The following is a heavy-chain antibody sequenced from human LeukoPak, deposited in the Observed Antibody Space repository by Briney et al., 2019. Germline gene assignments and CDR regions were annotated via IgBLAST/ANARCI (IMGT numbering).Heavy chain of an antibody. D-gene: IGHD3-9*01. J-gene: IGHJ6*03. CDR1: GFTFSSYW. Sequence: SGGSLRLSCAASGFTFSSYWMSWVRQAPGKGLEWVANIKEDGSEKYYVDSVKGRFTISRDNAKNSLYLQMNSLRAEDTAVYYCARDREERYFDWPNNYYYYYYMDVWGKGTTVTVSS. CDR2: IKEDGSEK. V-gene: IGHV3-7*01. CDR3: ARDREERYFDWPNNYYYYYYMDV.